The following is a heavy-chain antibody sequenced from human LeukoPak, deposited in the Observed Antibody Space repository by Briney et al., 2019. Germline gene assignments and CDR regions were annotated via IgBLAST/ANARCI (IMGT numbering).Heavy chain of an antibody. V-gene: IGHV4-39*01. CDR1: GGSISSSSYY. CDR2: IYYSGST. CDR3: ARHSGYSGYPYYFDY. D-gene: IGHD5-12*01. J-gene: IGHJ4*02. Sequence: PSETLSLTCTVSGGSISSSSYYWGWIRQPPGKGLEWIGSIYYSGSTYYNPSLKSRVTISVDTSKNQFSLKLSSVTAADTAVYYCARHSGYSGYPYYFDYWGQGTLVTVSS.